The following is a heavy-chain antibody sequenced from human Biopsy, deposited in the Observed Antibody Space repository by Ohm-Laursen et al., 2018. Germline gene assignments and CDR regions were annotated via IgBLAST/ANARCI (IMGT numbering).Heavy chain of an antibody. V-gene: IGHV3-11*01. CDR3: ARDTRWSPYSMDV. J-gene: IGHJ6*02. D-gene: IGHD4-23*01. Sequence: SLRLSCAAAGFSFSDYHMRWIRQAPGGGLEWVSYISGGGTIYYGDSTKGRVTISRDNAKNSLYLQMHSLRAEDTAVYYCARDTRWSPYSMDVWGQGTTVTVSS. CDR1: GFSFSDYH. CDR2: ISGGGTI.